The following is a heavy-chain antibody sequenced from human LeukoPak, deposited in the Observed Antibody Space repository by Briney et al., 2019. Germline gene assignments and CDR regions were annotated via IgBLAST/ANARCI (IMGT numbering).Heavy chain of an antibody. CDR3: ARDRSRRGSSVTIGY. J-gene: IGHJ4*02. CDR2: ISYDGSNK. D-gene: IGHD4-17*01. V-gene: IGHV3-30*01. Sequence: GGSLRLSCAASGFTFSSYAMHWVRQAPGKGLEWVAVISYDGSNKYYADFVKGRFTISRDNSKNTLYLQMNSLRAEDTAVYYCARDRSRRGSSVTIGYWGQGTLVTVSS. CDR1: GFTFSSYA.